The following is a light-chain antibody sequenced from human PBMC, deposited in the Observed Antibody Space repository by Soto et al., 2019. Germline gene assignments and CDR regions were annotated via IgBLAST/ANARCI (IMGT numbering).Light chain of an antibody. J-gene: IGKJ5*01. Sequence: EIVMTQSPATLSVSPGERATLSCRASQSVSSNLAWYQQKPGQAPRLLIYGASNRATGIPARFSGSGSGTEFTLTISSLQSEDFAVYYCQQYNKWPITFGQGTRLEIK. V-gene: IGKV3-15*01. CDR3: QQYNKWPIT. CDR2: GAS. CDR1: QSVSSN.